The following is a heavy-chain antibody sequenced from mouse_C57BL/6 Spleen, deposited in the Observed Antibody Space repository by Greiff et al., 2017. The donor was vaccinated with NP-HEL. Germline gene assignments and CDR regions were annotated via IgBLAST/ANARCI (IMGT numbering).Heavy chain of an antibody. CDR1: GFSLTSYG. CDR2: IWSDGST. J-gene: IGHJ4*01. Sequence: QVQLQQSGPGLVAPSQSLSITCTVSGFSLTSYGVHWVRQPPGKGLEWLVVIWSDGSTTYNSALKSRLSISKDNSKSQVFLKMNSLQTDDTAMYYGARHVHYYGSSSYAMDYWGQGTSVTVSS. V-gene: IGHV2-6-1*01. D-gene: IGHD1-1*01. CDR3: ARHVHYYGSSSYAMDY.